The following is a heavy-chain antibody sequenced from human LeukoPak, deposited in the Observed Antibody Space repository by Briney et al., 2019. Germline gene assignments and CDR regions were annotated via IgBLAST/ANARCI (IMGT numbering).Heavy chain of an antibody. Sequence: SGESLKISCKGSGYSFATYWIGWVRQMPGKGLEWMGIIYPGDSDTRYSPSFQSQVTISADKSTSTAYLQWSSLKASDTAMYYCARQTTLVPDYWGQGTLVTVSS. CDR2: IYPGDSDT. CDR3: ARQTTLVPDY. CDR1: GYSFATYW. V-gene: IGHV5-51*01. J-gene: IGHJ4*02. D-gene: IGHD3-10*01.